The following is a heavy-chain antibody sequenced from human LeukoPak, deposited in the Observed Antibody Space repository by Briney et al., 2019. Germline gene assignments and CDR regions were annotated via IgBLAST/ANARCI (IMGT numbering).Heavy chain of an antibody. Sequence: GGSLRLSCAGSGFTFNDYDMNRVRQAPGKGLEWVSYISRSGSYTYYTDSVKGRFTVSRDNAKNSLFLQMDGLRAEDTAVYYCSRPLSFGELFRLDYWGQGTLVTVSS. D-gene: IGHD3-10*01. CDR1: GFTFNDYD. J-gene: IGHJ4*02. V-gene: IGHV3-11*06. CDR2: ISRSGSYT. CDR3: SRPLSFGELFRLDY.